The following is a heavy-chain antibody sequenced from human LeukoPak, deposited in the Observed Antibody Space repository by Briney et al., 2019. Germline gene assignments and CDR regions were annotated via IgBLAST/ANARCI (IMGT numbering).Heavy chain of an antibody. V-gene: IGHV3-23*01. CDR2: ISGSGGST. D-gene: IGHD2-15*01. J-gene: IGHJ4*02. CDR1: GFTFSSYA. Sequence: PGGSLRLSCAASGFTFSSYAMSWVRQAPGKGLEWVSAISGSGGSTYYADSVKGRFTISRDNSKNTLYLQMNSLRAEDTAVYYCAKFVVVVAATFENYFDYWGQGTLDTVSS. CDR3: AKFVVVVAATFENYFDY.